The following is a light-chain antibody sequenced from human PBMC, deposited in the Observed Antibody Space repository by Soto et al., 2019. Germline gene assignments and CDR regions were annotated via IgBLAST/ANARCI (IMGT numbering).Light chain of an antibody. V-gene: IGLV1-44*01. Sequence: QSVLTQPPSASGTPGQRVTISCSGISSNIGSNPVNWFQQLPGSAPKLLIYSHNQRPSGVPDRFSGSKSGTSASLAISGLQSEDEAAYYCGAWDDRLNGYVFGTGTKLTV. CDR3: GAWDDRLNGYV. CDR2: SHN. J-gene: IGLJ1*01. CDR1: SSNIGSNP.